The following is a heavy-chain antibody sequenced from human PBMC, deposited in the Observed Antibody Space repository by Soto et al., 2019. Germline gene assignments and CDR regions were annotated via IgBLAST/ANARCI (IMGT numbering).Heavy chain of an antibody. D-gene: IGHD3-10*01. V-gene: IGHV3-33*01. CDR3: VRDNVAGYYYMDV. CDR2: IWHDGSNK. Sequence: GGSLRLSCAASGFTFSSYGMHWVRQAPGKGLEWVAIIWHDGSNKYYADSVKGRFTISRDNSKNTLYLQMNSLRAEDTAVYYCVRDNVAGYYYMDVWGKGTTVTVSS. CDR1: GFTFSSYG. J-gene: IGHJ6*03.